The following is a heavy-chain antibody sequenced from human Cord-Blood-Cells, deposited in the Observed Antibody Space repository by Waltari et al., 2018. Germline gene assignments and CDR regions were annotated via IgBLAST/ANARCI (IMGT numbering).Heavy chain of an antibody. J-gene: IGHJ4*02. V-gene: IGHV1-69*01. Sequence: QVQLVQSGAEVKKTGSSVKVSCKASGGTFSSYAMSWLARAPGTGLEWMGGIIPIFGTANYEQKFQGRVTITADESTSTAYMELSSLRSEDTAVYYCATNYYGSGSYITGDYFDYWGQGTLVTVSS. CDR3: ATNYYGSGSYITGDYFDY. CDR2: IIPIFGTA. CDR1: GGTFSSYA. D-gene: IGHD3-10*01.